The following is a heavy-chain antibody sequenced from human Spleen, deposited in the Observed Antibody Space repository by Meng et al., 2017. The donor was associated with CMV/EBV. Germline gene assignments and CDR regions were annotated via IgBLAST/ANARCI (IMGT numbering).Heavy chain of an antibody. CDR2: ISSDGNIR. D-gene: IGHD1-1*01. Sequence: GESLKISCAASGFTFSSYAMSWVRQAPGKGLEWMAVISSDGNIRYYADSVKGRFTISRDNAKNSLYLQMNNLRAEDTAIYYCAKDPGLQLWNDYWGQGTLVTVSS. J-gene: IGHJ4*02. CDR1: GFTFSSYA. V-gene: IGHV3-30-3*01. CDR3: AKDPGLQLWNDY.